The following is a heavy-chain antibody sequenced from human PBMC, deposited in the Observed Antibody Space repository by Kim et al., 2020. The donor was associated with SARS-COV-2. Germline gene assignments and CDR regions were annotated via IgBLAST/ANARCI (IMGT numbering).Heavy chain of an antibody. D-gene: IGHD3-22*01. CDR1: GGSFSGYY. V-gene: IGHV4-34*01. CDR2: INHSGST. J-gene: IGHJ4*02. CDR3: ARGTPFEGPYYYDSSGYYYFDY. Sequence: SETLSLTCAVYGGSFSGYYWSWIRQPPGKGLEWIGEINHSGSTNYNPSLKSRVTISVDTSKNQFSLKLSSVTAADTAVYYCARGTPFEGPYYYDSSGYYYFDYWGQGTLVTVSS.